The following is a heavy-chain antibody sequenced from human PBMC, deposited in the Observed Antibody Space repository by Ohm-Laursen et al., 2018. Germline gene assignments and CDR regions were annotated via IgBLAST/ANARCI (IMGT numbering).Heavy chain of an antibody. CDR3: ARNSTAPDY. V-gene: IGHV4-34*01. Sequence: SDTLSLTCPVYGGSFSGYYWSWIRQPPGKGLEWIGEINHSGSTNYNPSLKSRVTISVDTSKNQFSLKLSSVTAADTAVYYCARNSTAPDYWGQGTLVTVSS. D-gene: IGHD5-18*01. CDR2: INHSGST. J-gene: IGHJ4*02. CDR1: GGSFSGYY.